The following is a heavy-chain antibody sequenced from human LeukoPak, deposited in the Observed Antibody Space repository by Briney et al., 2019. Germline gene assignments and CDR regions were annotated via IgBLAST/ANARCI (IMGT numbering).Heavy chain of an antibody. CDR3: AREYYYHSSGYYSFDY. CDR2: ISGSGGST. CDR1: GFTFSSYV. V-gene: IGHV3-23*01. Sequence: GGSLRLSCEASGFTFSSYVMNWVRQAPGKGLEWVSAISGSGGSTYYADSVKGRFTISRDNSKNTLYLQMNSLRAEDTAVYYCAREYYYHSSGYYSFDYWGQGTLVTVSS. J-gene: IGHJ4*02. D-gene: IGHD3-22*01.